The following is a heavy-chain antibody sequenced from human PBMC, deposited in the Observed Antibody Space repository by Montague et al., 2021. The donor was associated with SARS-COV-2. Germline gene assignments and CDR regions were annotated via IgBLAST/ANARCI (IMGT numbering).Heavy chain of an antibody. CDR3: ARHPQH. Sequence: SETLSLTCTGASEASSGSVAYLGRVHDSPPITLESSMRIYDTENSYYNPSLKSRLTISVDTSENQFSLNLRSMTAADTAVYYCARHPQHWGQGALVTVSS. CDR2: IYDTENS. V-gene: IGHV4-39*01. J-gene: IGHJ1*01. CDR1: SEASSGSVAY.